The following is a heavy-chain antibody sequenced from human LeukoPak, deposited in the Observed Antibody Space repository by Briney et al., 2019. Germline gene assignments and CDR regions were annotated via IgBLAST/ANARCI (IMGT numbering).Heavy chain of an antibody. CDR2: ISAYNGNT. D-gene: IGHD4-17*01. V-gene: IGHV1-18*01. CDR1: GYTFTSYG. J-gene: IGHJ5*02. CDR3: AILGNDYGDYWFDP. Sequence: GASVKVSCKASGYTFTSYGISWVRQAPGQGLEWMGWISAYNGNTNYAQKLQGRVTMTTDTSTSTAYMELRSLRSDDTAVYYCAILGNDYGDYWFDPWGQGTLVTVSS.